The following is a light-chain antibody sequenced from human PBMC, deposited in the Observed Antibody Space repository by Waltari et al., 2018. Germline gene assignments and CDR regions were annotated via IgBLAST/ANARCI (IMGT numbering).Light chain of an antibody. V-gene: IGLV8-61*01. CDR3: SVYMGSGIWV. J-gene: IGLJ3*02. CDR2: QGA. Sequence: TVVTQEPSLSVSPGGTVTLTCALSSGSVSSTSYATWYRQTPGQAPRTLVYQGASRSLGVPERFSGSVLGNKAALTITGAQADDESDYFCSVYMGSGIWVFGGGTKLTVL. CDR1: SGSVSSTSY.